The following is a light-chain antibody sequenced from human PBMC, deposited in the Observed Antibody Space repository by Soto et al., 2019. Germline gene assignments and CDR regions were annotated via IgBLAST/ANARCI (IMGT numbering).Light chain of an antibody. V-gene: IGKV3-20*01. CDR2: DAS. CDR1: QSVSSY. J-gene: IGKJ1*01. CDR3: QQYGSSPGT. Sequence: EFVLTQSPATLSLSPGERATLSCRASQSVSSYLAWYQQKPGQAPRLLIYDASSRATGIPDRFSGSGSGTDFTLTISRLEPEDFAVYYCQQYGSSPGTFGQGTTGDIK.